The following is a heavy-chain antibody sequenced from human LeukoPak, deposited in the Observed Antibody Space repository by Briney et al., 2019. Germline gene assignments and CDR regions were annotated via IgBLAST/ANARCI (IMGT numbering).Heavy chain of an antibody. J-gene: IGHJ4*02. CDR3: ARRRESSGLIFDY. CDR2: IIPIFGTA. Sequence: SVKVSCKASGGTFSSYAISWVRQAPGQGLEWMGRIIPIFGTANYAQKFQGRVTITSDESTSTAYMELSSLRSEDTAVYYCARRRESSGLIFDYWGQGTLVTVSS. CDR1: GGTFSSYA. V-gene: IGHV1-69*15. D-gene: IGHD6-19*01.